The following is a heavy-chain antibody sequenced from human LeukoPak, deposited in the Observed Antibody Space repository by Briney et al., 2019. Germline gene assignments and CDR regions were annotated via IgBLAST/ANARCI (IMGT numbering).Heavy chain of an antibody. CDR1: GFTVSSNY. CDR3: ASVYYYDSSGYYFDYYYGMDV. CDR2: IYSGGGT. Sequence: GGSLRLSCAASGFTVSSNYMSWVRQAPGKGLEWVSVIYSGGGTYYSDSVKGRFTISRHNSKNTLYLQMNSLRAEDTAVYYCASVYYYDSSGYYFDYYYGMDVWGQGTTVTVSS. V-gene: IGHV3-53*04. D-gene: IGHD3-22*01. J-gene: IGHJ6*02.